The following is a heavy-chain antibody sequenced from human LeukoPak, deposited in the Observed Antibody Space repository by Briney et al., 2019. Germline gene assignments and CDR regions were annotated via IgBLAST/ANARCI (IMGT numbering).Heavy chain of an antibody. J-gene: IGHJ6*03. CDR3: AKTLRDLFSSYYYYYMDV. V-gene: IGHV4-59*11. CDR2: IYYSGST. CDR1: GGSISTHY. Sequence: SETLSLTCTVSGGSISTHYWSWIRQPPGKGPQWIGYIYYSGSTNYNPSLKSRVTISVDTSKNQFSLKLSSVTAADTAVYYCAKTLRDLFSSYYYYYMDVWGKGTTVTVSS. D-gene: IGHD3-10*01.